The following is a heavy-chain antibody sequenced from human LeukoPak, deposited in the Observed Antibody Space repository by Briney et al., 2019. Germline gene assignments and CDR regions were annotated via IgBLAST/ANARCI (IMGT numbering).Heavy chain of an antibody. D-gene: IGHD3-22*01. CDR3: ARDSSGYSGFDG. CDR2: IYSGGST. Sequence: PGGSLRLSCAASGFTVSSNYMSWVRQAPGKGLEWVLVIYSGGSTYYADSVKGRFTISRDNSKNTLYLQMNSLRAEDTAVYYCARDSSGYSGFDGWGQGTLVTVSS. V-gene: IGHV3-66*01. J-gene: IGHJ4*02. CDR1: GFTVSSNY.